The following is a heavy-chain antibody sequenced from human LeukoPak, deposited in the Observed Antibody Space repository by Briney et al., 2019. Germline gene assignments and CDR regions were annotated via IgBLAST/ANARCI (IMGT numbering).Heavy chain of an antibody. J-gene: IGHJ5*02. CDR3: ARESGTVKYSSSWYFPQPVAWFDP. CDR1: GGSISSGSYY. D-gene: IGHD6-13*01. Sequence: SQTLSLTYTVSGGSISSGSYYWSWIRQPAGKGLERIGRIYTSGSTNYNPSLKSRVTISVDTSKNQFSLKLSSVTAADTAVYYCARESGTVKYSSSWYFPQPVAWFDPWGQGTLVTVSS. CDR2: IYTSGST. V-gene: IGHV4-61*02.